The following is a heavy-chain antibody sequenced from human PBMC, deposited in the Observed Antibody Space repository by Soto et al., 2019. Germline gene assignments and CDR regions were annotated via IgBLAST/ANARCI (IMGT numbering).Heavy chain of an antibody. CDR1: GFICSSYD. D-gene: IGHD2-8*02. J-gene: IGHJ3*02. CDR3: AKATATGGGAFEI. CDR2: ILVGGST. Sequence: GGSLRLSCAVSGFICSSYDMSWVRQAPGKGLEWVSTILVGGSTHYEDSVKGRFTISRDTSKNTVYLQMNSLTAGDTAMYYCAKATATGGGAFEICGQGTMVTV. V-gene: IGHV3-23*01.